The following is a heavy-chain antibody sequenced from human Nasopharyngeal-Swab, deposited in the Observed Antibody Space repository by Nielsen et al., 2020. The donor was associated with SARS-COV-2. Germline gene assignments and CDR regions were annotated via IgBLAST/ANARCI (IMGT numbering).Heavy chain of an antibody. J-gene: IGHJ4*02. Sequence: WIRQPPGKGLEWIGYIYYSGSTYYNPSLKSRVTISVDKSKNQFSLKLSSVTAADTAVYYRARGWRNYYFDYWGQGTLVTVSS. CDR3: ARGWRNYYFDY. V-gene: IGHV4-59*01. D-gene: IGHD1-14*01. CDR2: IYYSGST.